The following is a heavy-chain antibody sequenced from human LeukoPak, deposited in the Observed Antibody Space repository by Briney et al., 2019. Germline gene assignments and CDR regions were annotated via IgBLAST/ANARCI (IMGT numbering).Heavy chain of an antibody. V-gene: IGHV4-59*01. J-gene: IGHJ6*03. CDR2: IYYTGST. Sequence: PSETLSLTCTVSGASISSYYWSWIRQPPGKGLEWIGYIYYTGSTNYNPSLKSRVTISVDTSKNQFSLKLSSVTAADTAVYYCASNRDYSSSSWSGYYYYYMDVWGKGTTVTVSS. CDR1: GASISSYY. D-gene: IGHD6-6*01. CDR3: ASNRDYSSSSWSGYYYYYMDV.